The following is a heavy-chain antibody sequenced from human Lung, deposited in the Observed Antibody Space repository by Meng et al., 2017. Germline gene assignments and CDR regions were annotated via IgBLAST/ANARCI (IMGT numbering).Heavy chain of an antibody. CDR1: GFTFSSYS. V-gene: IGHV3-21*01. CDR2: ISSNSYYI. D-gene: IGHD5-18*01. CDR3: ARGDTSMLDY. J-gene: IGHJ4*02. Sequence: EVRLVESGGGLVKPGESLRLSCAASGFTFSSYSMNWARQAPGKGLEWVSYISSNSYYIYYAGSVKGRFTISRDNAKNSVYLQMNSLRAEDTAVYYCARGDTSMLDYWGQGTLVTVSS.